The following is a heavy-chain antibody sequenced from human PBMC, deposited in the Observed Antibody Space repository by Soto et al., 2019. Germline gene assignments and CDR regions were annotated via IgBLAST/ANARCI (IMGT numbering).Heavy chain of an antibody. V-gene: IGHV4-39*01. CDR1: SGSISSSSYY. D-gene: IGHD2-21*01. Sequence: PSETLSLTCTVSSGSISSSSYYWGWIRQPPGKGLEWIGNIYYSGSTCYNPSLKSRVTVSVDTSRNQFSLRLSSVTAADTAVYYCARLGAYYQTLVPWGPGTLVTVSS. J-gene: IGHJ5*02. CDR2: IYYSGST. CDR3: ARLGAYYQTLVP.